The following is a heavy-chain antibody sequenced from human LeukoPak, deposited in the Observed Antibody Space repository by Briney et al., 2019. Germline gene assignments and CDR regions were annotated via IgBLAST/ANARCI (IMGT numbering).Heavy chain of an antibody. D-gene: IGHD3-3*01. J-gene: IGHJ4*02. CDR3: ARERYDFWSGYSYYFDY. Sequence: GGSLRLSCAASGFTVSSNYMSWVRQAPGKGLEWVSVIYSGGSTYYADSVKGRFTISRDNSKNTLYLQKNSLRAEDTAVYYCARERYDFWSGYSYYFDYWGQGTLVTVSS. V-gene: IGHV3-53*01. CDR1: GFTVSSNY. CDR2: IYSGGST.